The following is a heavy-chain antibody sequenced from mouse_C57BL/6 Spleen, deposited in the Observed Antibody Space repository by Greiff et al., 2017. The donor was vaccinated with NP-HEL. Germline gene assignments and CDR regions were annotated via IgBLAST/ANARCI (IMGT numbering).Heavy chain of an antibody. CDR2: IHPNSGST. CDR1: GYTFTSYW. J-gene: IGHJ4*01. V-gene: IGHV1-64*01. Sequence: QVQLQQPGAELVKPGASVKLSCKASGYTFTSYWMHWVKQRPGQGLEWIGMIHPNSGSTNYNEKFKSKATLTVDKSSSTAYMQLSSLTSEDSAVYYCATHSSGYVPMDYWGQGTSVTVSS. CDR3: ATHSSGYVPMDY. D-gene: IGHD3-2*02.